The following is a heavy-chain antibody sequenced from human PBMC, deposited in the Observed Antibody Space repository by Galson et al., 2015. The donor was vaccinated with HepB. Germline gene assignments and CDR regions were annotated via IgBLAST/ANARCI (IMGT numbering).Heavy chain of an antibody. CDR2: INPSSGIT. CDR1: GYSFTSHY. Sequence: SVKVSCKASGYSFTSHYMDWVRQAPGHGLEWMGIINPSSGITTYAQNFQGRVTLTRDTSTNTVYMYLSSLRSEDTAVYYCARAMGIGPYYNHGMDVWGQGTTLTVSS. J-gene: IGHJ6*02. CDR3: ARAMGIGPYYNHGMDV. D-gene: IGHD1-26*01. V-gene: IGHV1-46*01.